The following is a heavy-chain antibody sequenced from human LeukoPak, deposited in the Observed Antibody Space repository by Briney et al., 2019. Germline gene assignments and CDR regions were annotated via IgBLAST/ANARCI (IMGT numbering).Heavy chain of an antibody. D-gene: IGHD2-2*01. CDR2: ISAYNGNT. V-gene: IGHV1-18*01. CDR1: GYTFTNYG. CDR3: ARVLAYCSSTSCHDY. Sequence: ASVKVSCKASGYTFTNYGVSWVRQAPGQGLEWMGWISAYNGNTDYAQKFQGRVTMTTDTSTSTAYMELRSLRSDDTAVYYCARVLAYCSSTSCHDYWGQGTPVTVYS. J-gene: IGHJ4*02.